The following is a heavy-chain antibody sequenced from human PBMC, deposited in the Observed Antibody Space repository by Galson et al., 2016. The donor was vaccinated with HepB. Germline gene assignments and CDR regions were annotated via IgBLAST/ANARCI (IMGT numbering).Heavy chain of an antibody. CDR2: ISGSGGTT. CDR3: AKVEPTAFLPFDF. D-gene: IGHD5-18*01. CDR1: GFIFSSYA. J-gene: IGHJ4*02. Sequence: SLRLSCAASGFIFSSYAMSWVRQAPGKGLEWVSGISGSGGTTFYADSVKGRFTISRDNSKNTLFLQLDSLRAEDSAIYFCAKVEPTAFLPFDFWGQGTLVTVSS. V-gene: IGHV3-23*01.